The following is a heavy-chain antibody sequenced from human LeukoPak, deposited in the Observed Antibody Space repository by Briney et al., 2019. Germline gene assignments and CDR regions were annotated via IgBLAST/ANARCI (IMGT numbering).Heavy chain of an antibody. D-gene: IGHD1-26*01. Sequence: GASVKVSCKDSGYTFTSYPIGWVRQAPGQGLEWMGWISAYNGYTNYAQSLQGRVTMTTDTSTSTAYMELRSLRSDDTAMYYCARVGGSYEGLIDYWGQGTLVTVSS. V-gene: IGHV1-18*01. CDR2: ISAYNGYT. CDR3: ARVGGSYEGLIDY. J-gene: IGHJ4*02. CDR1: GYTFTSYP.